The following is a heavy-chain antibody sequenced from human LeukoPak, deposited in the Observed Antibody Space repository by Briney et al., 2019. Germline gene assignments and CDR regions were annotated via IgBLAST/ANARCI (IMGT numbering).Heavy chain of an antibody. Sequence: GGSLRLSCAASGFTFSSYAMSWVRQAPGKGLEWVSAISGSGGSIYYADSVKGRFTISKDNSKNTLYLQMNSLRAEDTAVYYCAREYYYDSSGKDYWGQGTLVTVSS. V-gene: IGHV3-23*01. CDR1: GFTFSSYA. CDR2: ISGSGGSI. J-gene: IGHJ4*02. D-gene: IGHD3-22*01. CDR3: AREYYYDSSGKDY.